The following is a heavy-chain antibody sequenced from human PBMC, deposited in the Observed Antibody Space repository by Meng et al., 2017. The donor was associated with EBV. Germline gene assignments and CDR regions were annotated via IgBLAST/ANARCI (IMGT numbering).Heavy chain of an antibody. D-gene: IGHD5-12*01. CDR2: IYYSGST. CDR3: ARVVATIFTNWFDP. Sequence: HLQLQESGPGLVKPAEPLSLTFSVSGGSISSSSYYWGWIRQPPGKGLEWIGSIYYSGSTYYNPSLKSRVTISVDTSKNQFSLKLSSVTAADTAVYYCARVVATIFTNWFDPWGQGTLVTVSS. CDR1: GGSISSSSYY. J-gene: IGHJ5*02. V-gene: IGHV4-39*07.